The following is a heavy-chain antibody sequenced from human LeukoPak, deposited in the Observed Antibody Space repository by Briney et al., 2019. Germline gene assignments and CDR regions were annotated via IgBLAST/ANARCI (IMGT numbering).Heavy chain of an antibody. D-gene: IGHD1-26*01. CDR3: ARFLATWDRYYMDV. Sequence: GGSLRLSCAASGFTFSSYWMHWVRQAPGKGLVWVSRINTDGSSTYYADSVKGRFTISRDNAKNSVSLQMNSLRAEDTAVYYCARFLATWDRYYMDVWGKGTTVSVSS. CDR1: GFTFSSYW. V-gene: IGHV3-74*01. CDR2: INTDGSST. J-gene: IGHJ6*03.